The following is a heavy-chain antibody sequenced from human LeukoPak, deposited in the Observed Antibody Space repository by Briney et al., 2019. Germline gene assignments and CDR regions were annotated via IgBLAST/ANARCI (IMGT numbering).Heavy chain of an antibody. Sequence: GGSLRLSCAASGFTFSRYWMQWVRQAPGKGLEWVSTISGSGGSTYYADSVKGRFTISRDNSKNTLYLQMNSLRAEDTAVYYCAKDVVRVSSKGWFDPWGQGTLVSVSS. CDR1: GFTFSRYW. J-gene: IGHJ5*02. V-gene: IGHV3-23*01. CDR3: AKDVVRVSSKGWFDP. CDR2: ISGSGGST. D-gene: IGHD6-6*01.